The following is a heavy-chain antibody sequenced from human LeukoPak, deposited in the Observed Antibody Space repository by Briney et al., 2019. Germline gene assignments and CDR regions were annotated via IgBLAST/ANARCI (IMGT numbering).Heavy chain of an antibody. D-gene: IGHD3-10*01. CDR3: ARTGGDGSGSYPFDY. J-gene: IGHJ4*02. V-gene: IGHV1-46*01. Sequence: ASVKVSCKASGYTFTSYYMHWVRQAPGQGLEWMGIINPSGGSTSYAQKFQGRVTMTRDTSTSTVYMELSSLRSEDTAVHYCARTGGDGSGSYPFDYWGQGTLVTVSS. CDR2: INPSGGST. CDR1: GYTFTSYY.